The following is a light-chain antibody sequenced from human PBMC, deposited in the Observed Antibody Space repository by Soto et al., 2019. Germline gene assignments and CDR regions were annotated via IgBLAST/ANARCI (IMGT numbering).Light chain of an antibody. V-gene: IGKV3-20*01. CDR2: GAS. Sequence: IVLTQSPGTLSLSPGERATLSCRASQSVRNLLAWYRQRPGQAPRLLIHGASIRATGIPDRFSGSGSGTDFTLTISRLEPEDFAVYYCQHYISSPFTFGPGTKVDIK. CDR1: QSVRNL. CDR3: QHYISSPFT. J-gene: IGKJ3*01.